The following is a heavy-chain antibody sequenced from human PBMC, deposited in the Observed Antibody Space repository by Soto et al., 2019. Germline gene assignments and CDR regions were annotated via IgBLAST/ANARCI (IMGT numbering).Heavy chain of an antibody. CDR3: AGSTNGYGARH. CDR1: GYTFTSYD. V-gene: IGHV1-8*01. CDR2: MNPNSGNT. Sequence: QVQLVQSGAEVKKPGASVKVSCKASGYTFTSYDIHWVRQATGQGLEWMGWMNPNSGNTGYAQKCQGRVTMTRNTSISTAYKEQSSLRSEDTAVYYCAGSTNGYGARHWGQGTLVTVSS. D-gene: IGHD2-8*01. J-gene: IGHJ4*02.